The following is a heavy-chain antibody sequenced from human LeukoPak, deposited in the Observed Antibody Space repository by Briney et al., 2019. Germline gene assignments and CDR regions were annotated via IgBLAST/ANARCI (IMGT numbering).Heavy chain of an antibody. CDR3: AKDSGSGWYYFDY. CDR1: GFTFDNYA. V-gene: IGHV3-9*01. J-gene: IGHJ4*02. D-gene: IGHD6-19*01. CDR2: ISWNSGSI. Sequence: PGRSLRLSCAGSGFTFDNYAMHWVRQAPGKGLEWVSGISWNSGSIGYADSVKGRFTISRDNAKNSLYLQMNSLRAEDTALYYCAKDSGSGWYYFDYWGQGTLVTVSS.